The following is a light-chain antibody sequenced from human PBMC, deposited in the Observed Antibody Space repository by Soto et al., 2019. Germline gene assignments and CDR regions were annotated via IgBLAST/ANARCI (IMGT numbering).Light chain of an antibody. CDR1: QSVGSA. J-gene: IGKJ4*01. CDR3: QQYKNWPPLT. CDR2: AAS. Sequence: EIVMTQSPATLPVSPGETATLSCRASQSVGSAVAWYQHKPGQAPRLVIVAASIRATGVPGRFSGGGSGTEFTLTISSLQSEDFAVYYCQQYKNWPPLTFGGGTTVEIK. V-gene: IGKV3-15*01.